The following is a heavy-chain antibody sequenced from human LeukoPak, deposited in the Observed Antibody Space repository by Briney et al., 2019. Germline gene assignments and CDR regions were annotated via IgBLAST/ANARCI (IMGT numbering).Heavy chain of an antibody. Sequence: SETLSLTCTVSGGSISSYYWSWIRQPPGKGLEWIGSLYYSGNTNYNPSLKSRVTISLDTSKNQFSLKLSSVTAADTAVYYCAKDTGWNYPLDYWGQGTLVTGSS. CDR1: GGSISSYY. CDR2: LYYSGNT. V-gene: IGHV4-59*12. D-gene: IGHD1-7*01. CDR3: AKDTGWNYPLDY. J-gene: IGHJ4*02.